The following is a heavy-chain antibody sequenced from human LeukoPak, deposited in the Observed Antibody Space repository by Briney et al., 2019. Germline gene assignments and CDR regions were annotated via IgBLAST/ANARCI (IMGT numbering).Heavy chain of an antibody. CDR1: GFTFRNYW. CDR3: ARVGQWLPDY. CDR2: IKMDGSDK. Sequence: GGSLRLSCAASGFTFRNYWMSWVRQAPGKGLEWVANIKMDGSDKYYVDSVKGRFTISRDNAKNSVYLQMNSLRAEDTAVYYCARVGQWLPDYWGQGTLVTVSS. J-gene: IGHJ4*02. D-gene: IGHD6-19*01. V-gene: IGHV3-7*01.